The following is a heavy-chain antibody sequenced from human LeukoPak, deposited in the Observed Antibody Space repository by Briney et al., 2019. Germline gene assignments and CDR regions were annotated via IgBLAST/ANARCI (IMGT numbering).Heavy chain of an antibody. CDR2: IYTDGSST. J-gene: IGHJ4*02. V-gene: IGHV3-74*01. D-gene: IGHD1-14*01. CDR1: GFTFSNYW. Sequence: GGSLRLSCAASGFTFSNYWMHWVRQAPGKGLVWVSRIYTDGSSTNYADSVKGRFTISRDNAKNTLYLQMNSLRGEDTAVYYCARGASNRFDYWGQGTLVTVSS. CDR3: ARGASNRFDY.